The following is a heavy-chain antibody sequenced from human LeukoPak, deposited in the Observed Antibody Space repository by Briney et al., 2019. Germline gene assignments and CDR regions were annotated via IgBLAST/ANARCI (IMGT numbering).Heavy chain of an antibody. Sequence: PSETLSLTCTVSGGSIRSYYWSWIRQPPGKGLEWIGYIYYSGSTNYNPSLKSRVTISVDTSKNQFSLKLSSVTAADTAVYYCARDRGSYPYYFDYWGQGTLVTVSS. CDR1: GGSIRSYY. CDR3: ARDRGSYPYYFDY. D-gene: IGHD1-26*01. CDR2: IYYSGST. V-gene: IGHV4-59*01. J-gene: IGHJ4*02.